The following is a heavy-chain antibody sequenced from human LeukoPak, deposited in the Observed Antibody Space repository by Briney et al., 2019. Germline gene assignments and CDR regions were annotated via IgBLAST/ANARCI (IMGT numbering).Heavy chain of an antibody. CDR3: ARAAWYSSSWLRDYYYYYYMDV. CDR1: GFTFSSYW. J-gene: IGHJ6*03. D-gene: IGHD6-13*01. CDR2: IKQDGSEK. V-gene: IGHV3-7*01. Sequence: GGSLRLSCAASGFTFSSYWMSWVRQAPGKGLEWVANIKQDGSEKYYVDSVKGRFTISRDNAKNSLYLQMNSLRAEDTAVYYCARAAWYSSSWLRDYYYYYYMDVWGKGTTVTISS.